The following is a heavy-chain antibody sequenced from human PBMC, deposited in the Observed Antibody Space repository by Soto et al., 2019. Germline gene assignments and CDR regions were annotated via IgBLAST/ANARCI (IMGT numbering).Heavy chain of an antibody. Sequence: PSETLSLTCTVSGGSISSYYWSWIRQPPGKGLEWIGYIYYSGSTNYNPSLKSRVTISVDTSKNQFSLKLSSVTAADTAVYYCARVRFTALDYWGQGTLVTVSS. CDR3: ARVRFTALDY. D-gene: IGHD3-16*02. CDR1: GGSISSYY. J-gene: IGHJ4*02. V-gene: IGHV4-59*01. CDR2: IYYSGST.